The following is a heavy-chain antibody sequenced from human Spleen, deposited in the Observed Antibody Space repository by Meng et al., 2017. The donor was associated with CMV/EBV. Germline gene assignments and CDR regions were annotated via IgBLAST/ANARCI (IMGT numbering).Heavy chain of an antibody. CDR1: GGSISTYY. Sequence: ETLSLTCTVSGGSISTYYWSWIRQPPGKGLEWVSSISSTSSYIYYADSVKGRFTISRDNAKNSLHLQMNSLRAEDTALYYCAKGGSRGYSSPGDYWGQGTLVTVSS. V-gene: IGHV3-21*04. D-gene: IGHD6-13*01. CDR3: AKGGSRGYSSPGDY. CDR2: ISSTSSYI. J-gene: IGHJ4*02.